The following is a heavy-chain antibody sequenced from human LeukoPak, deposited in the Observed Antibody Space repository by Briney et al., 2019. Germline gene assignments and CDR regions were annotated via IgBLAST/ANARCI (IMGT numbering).Heavy chain of an antibody. Sequence: GGSLRLSCAASGFTFSSYAMSWVRQAPGKGLEWVSAISGSGGSTYYADSVKGRFTISRDNSKSTLYLQMSSLRAEDTAVYYCARDVDGGGGAYYFDYWGQGTLVTVSS. V-gene: IGHV3-23*01. CDR2: ISGSGGST. J-gene: IGHJ4*02. CDR3: ARDVDGGGGAYYFDY. CDR1: GFTFSSYA. D-gene: IGHD3-10*01.